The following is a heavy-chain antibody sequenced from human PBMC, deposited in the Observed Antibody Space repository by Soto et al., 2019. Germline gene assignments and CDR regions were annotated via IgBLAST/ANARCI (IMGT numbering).Heavy chain of an antibody. CDR2: IYYSGST. V-gene: IGHV4-59*01. J-gene: IGHJ4*02. CDR1: GGSISSYY. Sequence: SGTLSLTCTVSGGSISSYYWSWIRQPPGKGLEWIGYIYYSGSTNYNPSLKSRVTISVDTSKNQFSLKLSSVTAADTAVYYCASGGGATIFDSYFDYWAQGTLVTVSS. D-gene: IGHD3-3*01. CDR3: ASGGGATIFDSYFDY.